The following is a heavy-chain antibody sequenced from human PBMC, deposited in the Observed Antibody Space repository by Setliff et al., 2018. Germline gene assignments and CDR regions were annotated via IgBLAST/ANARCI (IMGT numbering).Heavy chain of an antibody. V-gene: IGHV3-74*01. Sequence: PGGSLRLSCAASGFTFSGHGMHWVRQAPGKGLVWVSRIKTDGSYTNYADSVKGRFTIARDNAKNTLYLQMNSLRLEDTAVYYCARDWGAAGSTNAFAIWGQGPMVTFSS. J-gene: IGHJ3*02. D-gene: IGHD6-25*01. CDR3: ARDWGAAGSTNAFAI. CDR1: GFTFSGHG. CDR2: IKTDGSYT.